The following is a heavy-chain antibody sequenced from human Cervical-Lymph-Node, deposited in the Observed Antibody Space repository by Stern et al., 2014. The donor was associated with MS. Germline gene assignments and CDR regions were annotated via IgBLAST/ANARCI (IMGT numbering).Heavy chain of an antibody. CDR2: IFPGGSDI. J-gene: IGHJ4*02. CDR3: ARQRYFDY. CDR1: GYTFTSSW. Sequence: VQLVESGPEVKRPGESLKISCQASGYTFTSSWIGWVRQMPGKGLEWIAIIFPGGSDIRYSPSFQGQVPISADNSSSTAYLQWNNLKASDTAIYYCARQRYFDYWGQGTLVTVSS. V-gene: IGHV5-51*01.